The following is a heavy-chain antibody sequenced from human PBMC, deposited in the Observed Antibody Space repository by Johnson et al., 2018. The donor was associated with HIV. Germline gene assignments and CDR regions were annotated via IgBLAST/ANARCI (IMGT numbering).Heavy chain of an antibody. V-gene: IGHV3-20*04. CDR2: MNWNGGGT. D-gene: IGHD1-20*01. CDR3: ASSITGAHRGAFDI. CDR1: GFTFDDYG. J-gene: IGHJ3*02. Sequence: EKLVESGGGVVRPGGSLRLSCAASGFTFDDYGMSWVRQAPGKGLEWVSGMNWNGGGTGYVDSVKGRFTISRDNAKNSLYLQMNSLRAGDTAVYYCASSITGAHRGAFDIWGQGTMVTVSS.